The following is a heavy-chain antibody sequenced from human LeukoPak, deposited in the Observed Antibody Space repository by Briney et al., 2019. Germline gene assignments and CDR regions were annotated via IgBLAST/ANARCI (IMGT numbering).Heavy chain of an antibody. CDR1: GGSISSYY. D-gene: IGHD4-11*01. Sequence: PSETLSLTCTVSGGSISSYYWSWIRQPAGRGLEWIGRIYTSGSTNYNPSLKSRVTMSVDTSKNQFSLKLSSVTAADTAVYYCATYDYSNFYMDVWGKGTTVTVSS. CDR3: ATYDYSNFYMDV. V-gene: IGHV4-4*07. J-gene: IGHJ6*03. CDR2: IYTSGST.